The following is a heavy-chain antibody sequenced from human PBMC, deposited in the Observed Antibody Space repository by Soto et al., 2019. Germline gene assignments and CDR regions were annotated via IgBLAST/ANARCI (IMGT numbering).Heavy chain of an antibody. V-gene: IGHV1-69*01. CDR3: AKEAGDH. CDR2: IIPIFGIK. D-gene: IGHD3-10*01. Sequence: QMQLVQSGAEVKERGSSVKISCNTSGGTFNTYALTWVRQAPGQGLEWIGGIIPIFGIKIVAQRFQGRVTINADESLTTAYMEMTSLRSDDTAVYYCAKEAGDHWGQGTLVTVSS. CDR1: GGTFNTYA. J-gene: IGHJ4*02.